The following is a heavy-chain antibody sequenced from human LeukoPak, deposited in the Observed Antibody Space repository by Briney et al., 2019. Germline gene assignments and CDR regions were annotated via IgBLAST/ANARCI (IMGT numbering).Heavy chain of an antibody. CDR2: ISSSGSNT. Sequence: GGSLRLSCAASGFRFSSYAMSWVRQAPGKGLEWVSAISSSGSNTNYANSVKGRFIISRDNSKNTLYLQMNSLRAEGTAIYYCAKALTDELMSRSHYDFWSGYHPSGTVYYYMDVWGKGTTVTVSS. CDR1: GFRFSSYA. CDR3: AKALTDELMSRSHYDFWSGYHPSGTVYYYMDV. V-gene: IGHV3-23*01. J-gene: IGHJ6*03. D-gene: IGHD3-3*01.